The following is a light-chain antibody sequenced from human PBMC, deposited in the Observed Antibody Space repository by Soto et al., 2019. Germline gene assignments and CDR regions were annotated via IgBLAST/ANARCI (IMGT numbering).Light chain of an antibody. CDR2: DVS. CDR1: SSDVGGYNY. CDR3: SPYTRSSTQVV. Sequence: QSALTQPASVSGSPGQSITISCTGTSSDVGGYNYVSWYQQHPGKAPKLMIYDVSNRPSGVSNRFSGSKSGNTASLTISGLQAEDEADYYSSPYTRSSTQVVFGGGTKLTVL. J-gene: IGLJ2*01. V-gene: IGLV2-14*01.